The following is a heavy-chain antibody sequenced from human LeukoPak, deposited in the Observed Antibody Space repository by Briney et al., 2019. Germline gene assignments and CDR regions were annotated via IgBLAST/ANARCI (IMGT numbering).Heavy chain of an antibody. Sequence: GGSLRLSXAASGFTFSSYSMNWVRQAPGKGLEWVSSISSSSSYIYYADSVKGRFTISRDNAKNSLYLQMNSLRAEDTAVYYCARTSPPRYYFDYWGQRTLVTVSS. V-gene: IGHV3-21*01. CDR2: ISSSSSYI. CDR3: ARTSPPRYYFDY. J-gene: IGHJ4*02. CDR1: GFTFSSYS.